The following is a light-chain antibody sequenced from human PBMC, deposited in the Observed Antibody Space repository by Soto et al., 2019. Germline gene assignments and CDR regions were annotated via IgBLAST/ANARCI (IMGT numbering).Light chain of an antibody. Sequence: QSALTQPASVSGSPGQSITISCSGTSSDVGGYNYVSWYQHHPGKAPKLLIYEVTNRPSGVSNRFSGSKSGNTASLTISGLQAEDEADYYCNSYTSYTTLVFGGGTKVTVL. J-gene: IGLJ2*01. CDR1: SSDVGGYNY. CDR2: EVT. CDR3: NSYTSYTTLV. V-gene: IGLV2-14*01.